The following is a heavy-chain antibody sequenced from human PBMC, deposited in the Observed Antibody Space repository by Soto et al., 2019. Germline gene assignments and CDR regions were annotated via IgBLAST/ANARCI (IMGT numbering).Heavy chain of an antibody. CDR3: ARVERGTATTVVDAFDI. V-gene: IGHV4-34*01. Sequence: QVQLQQWGAGLLKPSETLSLTCAVFGGSVNSGNYYWSWIRQPQGKGLEWIGEMSHSGGTHFNPSLKSRVTTSVDTSKNQFSLKMSSVTAADTALYYCARVERGTATTVVDAFDIWGPGTMVTVSS. D-gene: IGHD1-1*01. J-gene: IGHJ3*02. CDR2: MSHSGGT. CDR1: GGSVNSGNYY.